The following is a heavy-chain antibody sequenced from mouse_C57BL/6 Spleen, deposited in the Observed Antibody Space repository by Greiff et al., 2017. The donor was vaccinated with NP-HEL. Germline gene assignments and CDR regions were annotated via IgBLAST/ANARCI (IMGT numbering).Heavy chain of an antibody. CDR3: ASGSSYEYYFDY. Sequence: VKLQESGAELAKPGASVKLSCKASGYTFTSYWMHWVKQRPGQGLEWIGYINPSSGYTKYNQTFKDKATLTADKSSSTVYMQLSSLTYEDSAIYYCASGSSYEYYFDYWGQGTTLTVSS. J-gene: IGHJ2*01. CDR1: GYTFTSYW. V-gene: IGHV1-7*01. CDR2: INPSSGYT. D-gene: IGHD1-1*01.